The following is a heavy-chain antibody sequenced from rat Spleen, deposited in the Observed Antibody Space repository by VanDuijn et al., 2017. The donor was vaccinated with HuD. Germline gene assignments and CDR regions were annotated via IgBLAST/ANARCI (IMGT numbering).Heavy chain of an antibody. J-gene: IGHJ2*01. V-gene: IGHV5-29*01. D-gene: IGHD1-7*01. CDR2: IRYDGTTT. CDR3: AREIGGMEY. Sequence: EVQLVVSGGGLVQPGRSMNLSCAASGYTFSNYGMAWVRQAPTKGLEWVATIRYDGTTTYYRHSVKDRFTISGDNAKNTLYLQLDSLRSADTATYYCAREIGGMEYWGQGVMVTVSS. CDR1: GYTFSNYG.